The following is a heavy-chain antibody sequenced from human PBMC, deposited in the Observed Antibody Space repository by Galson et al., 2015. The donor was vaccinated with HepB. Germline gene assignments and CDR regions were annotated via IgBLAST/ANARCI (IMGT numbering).Heavy chain of an antibody. CDR1: GFTVSSNH. CDR2: IYSGGTT. V-gene: IGHV3-53*01. Sequence: SLRLSCAASGFTVSSNHMTWVRQAPGKGLEWVSVIYSGGTTYYADSAKGRFTISRDNSKNTVYLQMNSLRAGDTAVYFCAREYSASWYSGLGYWGQGTLVTVSS. J-gene: IGHJ4*02. D-gene: IGHD6-13*01. CDR3: AREYSASWYSGLGY.